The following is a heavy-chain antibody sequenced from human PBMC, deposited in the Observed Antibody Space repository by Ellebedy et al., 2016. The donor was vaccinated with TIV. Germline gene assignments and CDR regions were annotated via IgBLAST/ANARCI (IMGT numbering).Heavy chain of an antibody. J-gene: IGHJ1*01. CDR2: ISGGGGST. CDR1: GFTFSSYA. Sequence: GESLKISCAASGFTFSSYAMTWVRQAPGKGLEWVSSISGGGGSTYYADSVKGRFTISGDNSKNTLFLQMNSLRAEDTAVYYCAKPYDILISPFHHWGQGTLVTVSS. V-gene: IGHV3-23*01. D-gene: IGHD3-9*01. CDR3: AKPYDILISPFHH.